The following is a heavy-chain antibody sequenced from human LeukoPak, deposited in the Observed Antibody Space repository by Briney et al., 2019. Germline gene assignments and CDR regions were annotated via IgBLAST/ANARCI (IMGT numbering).Heavy chain of an antibody. D-gene: IGHD2-21*02. CDR3: ARSYCGGDCRPTYYYYYGMDV. CDR2: INSDGSST. Sequence: PGGSLRLSFAASGFTFSSYWMHWVRQAPGKGLVLVSRINSDGSSTSYADSVKGRFTISRDNAKNTLYLQMNSLRAEDTAVYYCARSYCGGDCRPTYYYYYGMDVWGQGTTVTVSS. V-gene: IGHV3-74*01. CDR1: GFTFSSYW. J-gene: IGHJ6*02.